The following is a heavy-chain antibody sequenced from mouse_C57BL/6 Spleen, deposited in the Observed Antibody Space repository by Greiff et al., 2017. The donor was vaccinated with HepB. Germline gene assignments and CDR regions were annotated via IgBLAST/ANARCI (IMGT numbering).Heavy chain of an antibody. Sequence: VQLQQSGPGLVKPSQSLSLTCSVTGYSITSGYYWNWIRQFPGNKLEWMGYISYDGSNNYNPSLKNRISITRDTSKNQFFLKLNSVTTEDTATYYCARDLLYGGYWGQGTTLTVSS. CDR2: ISYDGSN. J-gene: IGHJ2*01. D-gene: IGHD1-1*01. CDR1: GYSITSGYY. V-gene: IGHV3-6*01. CDR3: ARDLLYGGY.